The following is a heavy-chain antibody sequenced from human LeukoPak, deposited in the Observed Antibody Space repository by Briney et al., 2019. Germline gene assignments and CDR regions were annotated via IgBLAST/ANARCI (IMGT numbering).Heavy chain of an antibody. J-gene: IGHJ6*02. D-gene: IGHD2-21*02. Sequence: SETLSLTCSVSGVSVSRTSYYWSWIRQPPGRGLEWIGYIYHSGSTYYNPSLKSRVTISVDRSKNQFSLKLSSVTAADTAVYYCARVVCGGDCYFDYGMDVWGQGTTVTVSS. CDR1: GVSVSRTSYY. CDR3: ARVVCGGDCYFDYGMDV. V-gene: IGHV4-30-2*01. CDR2: IYHSGST.